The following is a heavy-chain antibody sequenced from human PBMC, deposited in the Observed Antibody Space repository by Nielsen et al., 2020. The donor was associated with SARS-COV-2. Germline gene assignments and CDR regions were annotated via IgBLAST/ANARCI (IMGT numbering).Heavy chain of an antibody. D-gene: IGHD6-13*01. V-gene: IGHV3-33*01. Sequence: GESLKISCAASGFSFTNSGMHWVRQAPGKGLEWVAVIWYDGNSAYYADSVKGRFTVSRDTSRNTLYLQMNSLRAEDTALYYCVRDRRNSFGSSWYGYWGRGTQVTVSS. J-gene: IGHJ4*02. CDR1: GFSFTNSG. CDR3: VRDRRNSFGSSWYGY. CDR2: IWYDGNSA.